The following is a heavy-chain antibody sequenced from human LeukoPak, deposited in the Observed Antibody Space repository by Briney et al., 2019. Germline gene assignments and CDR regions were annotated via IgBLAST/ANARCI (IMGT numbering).Heavy chain of an antibody. J-gene: IGHJ4*02. CDR2: ISSSSSTI. CDR1: GFTFSSYS. Sequence: GGSLRLSCAASGFTFSSYSMTWVRQAPGKGLEWVSYISSSSSTIYYADSVKGRFTISRDNAKNSLYLQMNSLRAEDTAVYYCARDYHTSSSHLLDYWGQGTLVTVSS. V-gene: IGHV3-48*01. CDR3: ARDYHTSSSHLLDY. D-gene: IGHD6-6*01.